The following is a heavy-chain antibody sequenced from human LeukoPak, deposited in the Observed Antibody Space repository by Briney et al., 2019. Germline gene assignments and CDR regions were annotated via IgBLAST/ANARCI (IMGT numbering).Heavy chain of an antibody. J-gene: IGHJ4*02. Sequence: ASVKVSCKASGYTFTSYGISWVRQAPGQGLEWMGWISAYNGNTNYAQKLQGRVTMTTDTSTSTAYMELRSLRSEDTAVYYCARRPGYSSGWYLLGGVGELLGPLDYWGQGTLVTVSS. CDR1: GYTFTSYG. CDR2: ISAYNGNT. D-gene: IGHD6-19*01. V-gene: IGHV1-18*01. CDR3: ARRPGYSSGWYLLGGVGELLGPLDY.